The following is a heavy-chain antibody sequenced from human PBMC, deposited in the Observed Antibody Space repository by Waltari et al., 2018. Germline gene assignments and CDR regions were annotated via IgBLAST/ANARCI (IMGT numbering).Heavy chain of an antibody. Sequence: QVQLQESGPGLVKPSETLSLTCAVSGYSISSGYYWGWLRPPHGKGLEWIGSIYHSGSTYYNPSLKSRVTISVDTSKNQFSLKLSSVTAADTAVYYCARDRTRYDYVWGSYRHTPFDYWGQGTLVTVSS. CDR3: ARDRTRYDYVWGSYRHTPFDY. CDR2: IYHSGST. V-gene: IGHV4-38-2*02. J-gene: IGHJ4*02. D-gene: IGHD3-16*02. CDR1: GYSISSGYY.